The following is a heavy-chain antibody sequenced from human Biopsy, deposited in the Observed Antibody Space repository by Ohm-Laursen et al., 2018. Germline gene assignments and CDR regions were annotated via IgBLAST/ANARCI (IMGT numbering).Heavy chain of an antibody. Sequence: ASVKVSCNVSGYTLTELSMHWVRQAPGKGLEWMGGFAPENGKTVYAQNFQARASMTEDTSTDTAYMELRSLRSEDTAVYYCAADINVWNVNYWGQGTQVTVSS. CDR2: FAPENGKT. D-gene: IGHD1-1*01. CDR3: AADINVWNVNY. CDR1: GYTLTELS. J-gene: IGHJ4*02. V-gene: IGHV1-24*01.